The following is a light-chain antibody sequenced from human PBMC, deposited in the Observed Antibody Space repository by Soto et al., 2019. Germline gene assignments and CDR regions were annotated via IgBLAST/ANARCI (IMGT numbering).Light chain of an antibody. J-gene: IGKJ1*01. Sequence: EIVLTQSPGTLSLSPGKRATLSCRASQSVSSSHLAWYQQKPGQAPRLLIYGASSRATGIPDRFSGSGSGTDFTLTISRLEPEDFAVYYCQQYNNWPPWTFGQGTKVDIK. CDR3: QQYNNWPPWT. CDR1: QSVSSSH. V-gene: IGKV3-20*01. CDR2: GAS.